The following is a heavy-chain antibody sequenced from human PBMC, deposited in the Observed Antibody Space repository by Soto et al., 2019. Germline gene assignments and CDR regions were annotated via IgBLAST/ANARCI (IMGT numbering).Heavy chain of an antibody. D-gene: IGHD7-27*01. J-gene: IGHJ3*02. CDR3: ARHLGTLGNGDDAFDI. CDR1: GGSISSSSYY. CDR2: IYYSGST. Sequence: SETLSLTCTVSGGSISSSSYYWGWIRQPPGKGLEWIGSIYYSGSTYYNPSLKSRVTISVDTSKNQFSLKLSSVTAADTAVYYCARHLGTLGNGDDAFDIWGQGTMVTVSS. V-gene: IGHV4-39*01.